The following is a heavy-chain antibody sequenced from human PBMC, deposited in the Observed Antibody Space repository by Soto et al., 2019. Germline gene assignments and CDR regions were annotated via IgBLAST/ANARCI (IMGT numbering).Heavy chain of an antibody. D-gene: IGHD6-13*01. V-gene: IGHV4-39*01. CDR2: IYYSGST. J-gene: IGHJ5*02. CDR1: GGSISSSSYY. Sequence: ETLSLTCTVSGGSISSSSYYWGWIRQPPGKGLEWIGSIYYSGSTYYNPSLKSRVTISVDTSKNQFSLKLSSVTAADTAVYYCARHQSHSSSYVDPWGQGTLVTSPQ. CDR3: ARHQSHSSSYVDP.